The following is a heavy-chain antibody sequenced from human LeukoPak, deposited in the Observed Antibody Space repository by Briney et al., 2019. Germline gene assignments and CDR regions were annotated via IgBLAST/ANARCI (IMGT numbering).Heavy chain of an antibody. J-gene: IGHJ4*02. Sequence: PGGSLRLSCAASGSTFTDHYMDWVRQAPGKGLEWVGRTRNKANRYTTEYAASVKGRLTISRDDSKNSLYLQMNSLKTEDTAVYYCARVNVASSGFDYWGQGTLVTVSS. CDR2: TRNKANRYTT. CDR3: ARVNVASSGFDY. CDR1: GSTFTDHY. V-gene: IGHV3-72*01. D-gene: IGHD3-10*01.